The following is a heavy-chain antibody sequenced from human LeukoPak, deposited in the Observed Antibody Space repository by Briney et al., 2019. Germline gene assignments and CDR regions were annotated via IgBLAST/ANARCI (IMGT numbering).Heavy chain of an antibody. Sequence: ASVKVSCKASGYTFTGYYVHWVRQAPGQGLEWIGWINPNIGDTNYAQKFQGRVTMTRDTSISTAYMELSRLRSDDTAVYYCARDVITGTTEGHFSYWGQGTLVTVSS. J-gene: IGHJ4*02. D-gene: IGHD1-7*01. CDR1: GYTFTGYY. CDR3: ARDVITGTTEGHFSY. CDR2: INPNIGDT. V-gene: IGHV1-2*02.